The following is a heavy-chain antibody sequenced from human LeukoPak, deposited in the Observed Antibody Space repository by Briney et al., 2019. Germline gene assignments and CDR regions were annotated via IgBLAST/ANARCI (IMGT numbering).Heavy chain of an antibody. Sequence: ASVKVSCKASGGTFSSYAISWVRQAPGQGLEWMGGIIPIFGTANYAQKFQGRVTITADKSTSTAYMELSSLRSEDTAVYYCARALSGGSYSYVHNWGQGTLVTVSS. CDR2: IIPIFGTA. CDR3: ARALSGGSYSYVHN. D-gene: IGHD1-26*01. J-gene: IGHJ4*02. V-gene: IGHV1-69*06. CDR1: GGTFSSYA.